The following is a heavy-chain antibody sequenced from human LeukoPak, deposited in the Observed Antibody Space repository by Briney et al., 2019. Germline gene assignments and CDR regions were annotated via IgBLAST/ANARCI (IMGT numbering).Heavy chain of an antibody. CDR1: GFTFSIYW. Sequence: GGSLRLSCAASGFTFSIYWMSWVRQTPGKGREWVANIKQDGSEKYYVDSVKGRFTISRDNAKNSLYLQMNSLRAEDTAVYYCARESYSNYGNYFDYWGQGTLVTVSS. V-gene: IGHV3-7*01. J-gene: IGHJ4*02. CDR2: IKQDGSEK. D-gene: IGHD4-11*01. CDR3: ARESYSNYGNYFDY.